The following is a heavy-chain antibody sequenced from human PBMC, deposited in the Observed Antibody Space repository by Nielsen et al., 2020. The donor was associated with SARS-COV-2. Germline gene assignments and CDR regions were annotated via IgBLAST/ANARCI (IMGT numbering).Heavy chain of an antibody. V-gene: IGHV3-9*01. Sequence: GGSLRLSCAASGFTFDDYAMHWVRQAPGKGLEWVSGISWNSGSIGYADSVKGRFTISRDNAKNSLYLQMNSLRAEDTALYYCATGAAAVTDYYYYGMDVWGQGTTVTVSS. CDR2: ISWNSGSI. J-gene: IGHJ6*02. D-gene: IGHD6-13*01. CDR1: GFTFDDYA. CDR3: ATGAAAVTDYYYYGMDV.